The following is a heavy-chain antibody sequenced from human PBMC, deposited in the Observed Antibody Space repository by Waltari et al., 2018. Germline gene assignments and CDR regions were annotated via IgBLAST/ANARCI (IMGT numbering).Heavy chain of an antibody. J-gene: IGHJ3*02. CDR2: INSDGSDT. Sequence: EGQLVESGGGLVQPGGSLKLSCAASGCTFSSFWMHWVRQVPGQGLVWVSRINSDGSDTSYADSVRGRFTVSRDNAKNMAYLQMNSLRAEDTAIYYCTRDSPSWIWGQGTMVSVSS. V-gene: IGHV3-74*01. CDR1: GCTFSSFW. CDR3: TRDSPSWI.